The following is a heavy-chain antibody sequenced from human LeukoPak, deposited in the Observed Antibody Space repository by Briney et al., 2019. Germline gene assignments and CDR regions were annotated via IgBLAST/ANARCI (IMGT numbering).Heavy chain of an antibody. CDR1: DDSMTGYY. D-gene: IGHD2-15*01. J-gene: IGHJ4*02. CDR2: IFHSGDT. Sequence: SETLSLTCTVSDDSMTGYYWSWIRRPPGKGLEWVAYIFHSGDTNYNPSLRSRITISIDTSKNQFSLKLSSVTAADTAVYYCARQPYRSGAYYFDYWGQGTLITVSS. V-gene: IGHV4-59*08. CDR3: ARQPYRSGAYYFDY.